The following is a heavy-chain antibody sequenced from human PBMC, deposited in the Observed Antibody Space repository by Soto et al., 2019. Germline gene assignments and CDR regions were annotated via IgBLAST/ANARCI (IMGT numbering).Heavy chain of an antibody. D-gene: IGHD1-26*01. CDR3: ARQGRLVGALTSLDF. CDR1: GYTFTSYW. CDR2: IDPSDSYA. Sequence: GESLKISCQCSGYTFTSYWITWVRQMPGKGLEWVGRIDPSDSYANYGPSFQGHVTISADKSITTAYLQLNSLKASDSAIYFCARQGRLVGALTSLDFWGQGTLVTVSS. J-gene: IGHJ4*02. V-gene: IGHV5-10-1*01.